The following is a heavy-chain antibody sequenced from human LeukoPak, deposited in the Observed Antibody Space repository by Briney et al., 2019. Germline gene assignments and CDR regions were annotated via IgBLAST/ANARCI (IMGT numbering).Heavy chain of an antibody. J-gene: IGHJ4*02. CDR1: GGTFSSYA. D-gene: IGHD3-22*01. CDR3: ARARSGYYYDFDY. CDR2: IIPIFGIA. V-gene: IGHV1-69*04. Sequence: GASVKVSCKASGGTFSSYAISWVRQAPGQGLEWMGRIIPIFGIANYAQKFQGRVTITADKSTSTAYMELSSLRSEDTAVYYCARARSGYYYDFDYWGQGTLVTVSS.